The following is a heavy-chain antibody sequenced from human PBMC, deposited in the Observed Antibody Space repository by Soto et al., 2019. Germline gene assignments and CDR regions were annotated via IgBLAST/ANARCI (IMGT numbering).Heavy chain of an antibody. Sequence: SETLSLTCTVSGVSVSSGRYYWGCIRQGPGKGREGIGYIDYRGSKNYKPSLKSRVTISVETSKNKFSLKLSSVNAADTAVYSCERDNGSIAARLFDYWGQGTLVTVSS. CDR1: GVSVSSGRYY. CDR2: IDYRGSK. CDR3: ERDNGSIAARLFDY. D-gene: IGHD6-6*01. V-gene: IGHV4-61*01. J-gene: IGHJ4*02.